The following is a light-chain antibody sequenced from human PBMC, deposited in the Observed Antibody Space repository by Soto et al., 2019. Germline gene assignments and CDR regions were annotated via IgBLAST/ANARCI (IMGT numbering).Light chain of an antibody. CDR3: QQLESYTST. J-gene: IGKJ4*01. CDR1: SGISSY. CDR2: AAS. V-gene: IGKV1-9*01. Sequence: DIRMTQYPSSLSASVGARVTMTCRGVSGISSYLAWYQQKPGKAPKRLIYAASSLHSGVPSSLSGSGYATDLTRTISSMKTEDFETHYCQQLESYTSTFGGGTKVDIK.